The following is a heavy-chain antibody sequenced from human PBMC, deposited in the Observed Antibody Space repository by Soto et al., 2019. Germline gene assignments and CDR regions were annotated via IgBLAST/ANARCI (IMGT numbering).Heavy chain of an antibody. CDR3: ARLQCYDRYYFDY. J-gene: IGHJ4*02. CDR2: IYPGDSDT. Sequence: GESLKIFCKGSGYSFTSYWIGWVRQRPGKGLEWMWIIYPGDSDTRYSPSFQGQVTISADKSNSSPYLQWSSLKASDTAMYYCARLQCYDRYYFDYWGQGXLVTVYS. D-gene: IGHD3-16*01. CDR1: GYSFTSYW. V-gene: IGHV5-51*01.